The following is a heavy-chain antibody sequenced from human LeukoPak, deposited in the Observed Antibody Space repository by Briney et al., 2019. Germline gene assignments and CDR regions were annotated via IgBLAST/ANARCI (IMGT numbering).Heavy chain of an antibody. CDR1: GGSFSGYY. Sequence: PSETLSLTCAVYGGSFSGYYWNWIRQPPGKGLEWIGEINHSGSTNYNPSLKSRVTISVDTSKNQFSLNLSSVTAADTAVYYCAREEMATSNWFDPWGQGTLVTVSS. CDR2: INHSGST. V-gene: IGHV4-34*09. D-gene: IGHD5-24*01. J-gene: IGHJ5*02. CDR3: AREEMATSNWFDP.